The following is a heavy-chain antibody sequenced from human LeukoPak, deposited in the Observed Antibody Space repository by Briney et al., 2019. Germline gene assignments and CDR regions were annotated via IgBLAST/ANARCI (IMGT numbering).Heavy chain of an antibody. CDR1: GFTFSSYV. D-gene: IGHD4-23*01. CDR2: ISGSGGST. V-gene: IGHV3-23*01. J-gene: IGHJ4*02. CDR3: AKGTTVVTPMRN. Sequence: PGGSLRLSCAASGFTFSSYVMSWVRQAPGKGLEWVSAISGSGGSTYYAGSVKGRFTISSDNSKNTLYLQMNSLRAEDTAVYYCAKGTTVVTPMRNWGQGTLVTVSS.